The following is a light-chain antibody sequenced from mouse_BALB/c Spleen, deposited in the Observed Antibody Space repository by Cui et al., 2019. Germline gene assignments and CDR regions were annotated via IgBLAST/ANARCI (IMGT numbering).Light chain of an antibody. CDR2: DTS. Sequence: QIVLTQSRTIMSASPGEKVTMTCSASSSVSYMYWYQQKPGSSPRLLIYDTSILASGVLVRFSGSGSGTSYSLTISRMEAEDAATYYCQQWSSYPRTFGGGTKLEIK. CDR1: SSVSY. V-gene: IGKV4-55*01. J-gene: IGKJ1*01. CDR3: QQWSSYPRT.